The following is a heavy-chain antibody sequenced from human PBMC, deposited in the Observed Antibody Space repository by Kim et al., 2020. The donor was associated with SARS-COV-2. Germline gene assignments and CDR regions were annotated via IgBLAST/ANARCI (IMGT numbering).Heavy chain of an antibody. CDR2: T. J-gene: IGHJ4*02. D-gene: IGHD3-16*01. CDR3: AIRRGTHYFDY. Sequence: TYYADSLKGRFTISRENSKNTVYLQMNSLRAEDTAVYYCAIRRGTHYFDYWGQGALVTVSS. V-gene: IGHV3-23*01.